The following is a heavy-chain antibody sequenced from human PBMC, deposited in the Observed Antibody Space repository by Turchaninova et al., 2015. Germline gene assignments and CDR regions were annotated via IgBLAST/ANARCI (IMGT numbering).Heavy chain of an antibody. Sequence: EVQLVESGGGLVKPGGSLRLSCAASGFSFSNAGMSLVPQAPGKGLEWVCRIKSKTDGGTTDYAAPVKGRFTSSREDSKNTLYLQMNSLKTEDTAVYYCLTVTFDYWGQGTLVTVSS. J-gene: IGHJ4*02. CDR2: IKSKTDGGTT. CDR1: GFSFSNAG. D-gene: IGHD4-17*01. V-gene: IGHV3-15*01. CDR3: LTVTFDY.